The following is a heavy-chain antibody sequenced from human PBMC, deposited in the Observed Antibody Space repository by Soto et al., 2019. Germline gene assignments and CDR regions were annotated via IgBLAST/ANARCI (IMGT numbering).Heavy chain of an antibody. J-gene: IGHJ4*02. CDR3: AREGNLGRWLQPLDF. V-gene: IGHV4-59*01. Sequence: PSETLSLTCTVSGGSISSYYWSWIRQPPGKGLEWIGDIHYNGNTKYNPSLKSRVTMSVDTPKNQFSLKLISVTAADTAKYFCAREGNLGRWLQPLDFWGQGTLVTVSS. CDR2: IHYNGNT. D-gene: IGHD5-12*01. CDR1: GGSISSYY.